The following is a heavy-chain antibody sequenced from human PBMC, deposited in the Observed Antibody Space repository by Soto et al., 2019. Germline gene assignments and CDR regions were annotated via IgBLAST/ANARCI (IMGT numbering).Heavy chain of an antibody. Sequence: QVQLVQSGDEMKKPGASVRVSCKASGYIFVNYGIAWVRQAPGQGLEWMGWISPYTGDTHSASKVQARPTTTTDTSTSTAYMDLASLTSDDTAVYYCAMVDNYVTPTPQDVWGQGTPVTVSS. CDR1: GYIFVNYG. CDR3: AMVDNYVTPTPQDV. D-gene: IGHD3-16*01. CDR2: ISPYTGDT. J-gene: IGHJ6*02. V-gene: IGHV1-18*01.